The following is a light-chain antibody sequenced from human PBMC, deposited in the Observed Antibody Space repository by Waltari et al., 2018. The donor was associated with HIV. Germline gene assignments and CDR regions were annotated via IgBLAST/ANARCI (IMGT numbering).Light chain of an antibody. V-gene: IGKV4-1*01. CDR2: RAS. Sequence: DIVMTHSPAYPAVSLVERATINCMYSRTVFYYFDYLAWYQQKRGQPPKVIIYRASTRASGVSDRFSGSGSGTNFSLTISSLQAGDLAIYYCQQYFSLPFTFGGGTKVQIK. CDR3: QQYFSLPFT. CDR1: RTVFYYFDY. J-gene: IGKJ4*01.